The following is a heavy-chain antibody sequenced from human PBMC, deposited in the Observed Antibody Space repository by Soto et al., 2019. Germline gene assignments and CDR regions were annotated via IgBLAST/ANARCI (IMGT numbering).Heavy chain of an antibody. J-gene: IGHJ3*02. CDR3: TRPNQGDYAFDI. V-gene: IGHV4-59*08. D-gene: IGHD2-21*02. CDR1: WGSIISHY. Sequence: ASETLPLTCTVSWGSIISHYWSWIRQTPGKGLEWIGYIYNSGSTVYNPSLESRLTISVDTSRNQVFLKLNSVTAADTAVYYCTRPNQGDYAFDIWGQGTMVTVSS. CDR2: IYNSGST.